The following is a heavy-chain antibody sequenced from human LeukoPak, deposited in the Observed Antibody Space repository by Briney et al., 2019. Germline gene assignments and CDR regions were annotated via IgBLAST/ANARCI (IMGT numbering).Heavy chain of an antibody. J-gene: IGHJ4*02. V-gene: IGHV3-23*01. CDR1: GFTLSSYA. D-gene: IGHD3-22*01. CDR2: ISGSGGST. CDR3: AKDPEDSSGYHYFDY. Sequence: GGSLRLSCAASGFTLSSYAMSWVRQAPGKGLEWVSAISGSGGSTYYADSVKGRFTISRDNSKNTLYLQMNSLRAEDTAVYYCAKDPEDSSGYHYFDYWGQGTLVTVSS.